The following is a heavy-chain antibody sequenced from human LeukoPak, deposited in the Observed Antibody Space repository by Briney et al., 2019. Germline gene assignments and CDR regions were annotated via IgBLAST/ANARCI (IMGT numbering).Heavy chain of an antibody. V-gene: IGHV4-4*08. Sequence: SETLSPTRTVSGGSITGYHWSWIRQPPGKGLEWIGYIYSTETTEYKPSLKSQVTISADRSKNQFSLKLTSVTAADTAIYYCARRHVFYVRVQGTMVTVSS. CDR3: ARRHVFYV. CDR2: IYSTETT. CDR1: GGSITGYH. J-gene: IGHJ3*01.